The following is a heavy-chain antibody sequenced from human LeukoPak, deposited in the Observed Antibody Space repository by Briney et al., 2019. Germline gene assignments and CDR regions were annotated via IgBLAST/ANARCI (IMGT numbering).Heavy chain of an antibody. Sequence: SETLSLTCTVSGDSISSANYYWGWVRQPPGKGLEWIGSIYFSGSTYYNPSLKSRVTISVGTSKVQFSLKLSSVTAADTAVYYCARDSCSSTSCRKKFDNWGQGTLVTVSS. CDR2: IYFSGST. J-gene: IGHJ4*02. V-gene: IGHV4-39*07. CDR1: GDSISSANYY. D-gene: IGHD2-2*01. CDR3: ARDSCSSTSCRKKFDN.